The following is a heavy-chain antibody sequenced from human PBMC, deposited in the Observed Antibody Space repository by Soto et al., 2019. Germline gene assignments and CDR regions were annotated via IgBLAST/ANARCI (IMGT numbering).Heavy chain of an antibody. CDR1: GFTFSSYG. CDR3: AKDQRESRMGPGGMDV. CDR2: ISYDGSNK. D-gene: IGHD3-10*01. Sequence: GGSLRLSCAASGFTFSSYGMHWVRQAPGKGLEWVAVISYDGSNKYYADSVKGRFTISRDNSKNTLYLQMNSLRAEDTAVYYCAKDQRESRMGPGGMDVWGQGTTVTVSS. V-gene: IGHV3-30*18. J-gene: IGHJ6*02.